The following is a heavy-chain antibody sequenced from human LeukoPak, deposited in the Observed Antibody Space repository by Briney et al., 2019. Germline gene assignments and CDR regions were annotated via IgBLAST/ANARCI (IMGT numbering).Heavy chain of an antibody. CDR2: ISGSGGST. Sequence: GGSLRLSCAASGFTFSSYAMSWVRQAPGKGLEWASAISGSGGSTYYADSVKGRFTISRDNSKNTLYLQMNSLRAEDTAVYYCASPAEGGKGAFDIWGQGTMVTVSS. J-gene: IGHJ3*02. CDR1: GFTFSSYA. V-gene: IGHV3-23*01. CDR3: ASPAEGGKGAFDI. D-gene: IGHD4-23*01.